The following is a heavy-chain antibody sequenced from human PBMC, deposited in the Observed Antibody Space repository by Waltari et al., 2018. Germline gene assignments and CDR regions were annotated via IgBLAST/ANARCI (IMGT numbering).Heavy chain of an antibody. Sequence: GGICQPPGRGLEWIGTMSYLGATYSSPSLKSRVTISRDTSTNQLSLKLGSVTAADTAMYYCATYIGASVGTAAFDVWGQGTMVTVSS. CDR2: MSYLGAT. J-gene: IGHJ3*01. D-gene: IGHD5-12*01. V-gene: IGHV4-39*01. CDR3: ATYIGASVGTAAFDV.